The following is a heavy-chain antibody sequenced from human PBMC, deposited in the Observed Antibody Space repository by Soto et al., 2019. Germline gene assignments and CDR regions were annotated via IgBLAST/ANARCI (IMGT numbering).Heavy chain of an antibody. V-gene: IGHV4-39*01. CDR1: GDSISSSTYF. CDR2: IYYSGST. CDR3: ARHLGEGYFDY. Sequence: QLQLQESGPGLVKPSETLSLTCTVSGDSISSSTYFWGWVRQPPGKGLEWIGSIYYSGSTYYNPSPKSRVPISVDTSKNHFSQKVSSVTAADTAVYYCARHLGEGYFDYWGQGTLVTVSS. J-gene: IGHJ4*02.